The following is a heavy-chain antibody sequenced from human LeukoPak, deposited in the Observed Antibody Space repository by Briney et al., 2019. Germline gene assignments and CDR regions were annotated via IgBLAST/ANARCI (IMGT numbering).Heavy chain of an antibody. CDR1: GFTVSSNY. CDR2: IYSGGFT. J-gene: IGHJ4*02. V-gene: IGHV3-53*01. Sequence: GGSLRLSCAASGFTVSSNYMSWVRQAPGKGLEWVSIIYSGGFTYYAGSVKGRFTISRDTSKNTLYLQMNGLRAEDTAVYYCARGRYSGYDLSFDYWGQGTLVTVSS. CDR3: ARGRYSGYDLSFDY. D-gene: IGHD5-12*01.